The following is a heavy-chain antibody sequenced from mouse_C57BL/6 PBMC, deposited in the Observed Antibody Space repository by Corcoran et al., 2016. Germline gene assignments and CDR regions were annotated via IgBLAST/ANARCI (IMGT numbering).Heavy chain of an antibody. CDR2: IFPGSGST. J-gene: IGHJ2*01. CDR3: AIRDY. V-gene: IGHV1-75*01. CDR1: GYTFTDYY. Sequence: QVQLQQSGPELVKPGASVKISCKASGYTFTDYYINWVKERPGQGLEWIGWIFPGSGSTYYNEKFKGKAKLTVDKYSSTDYMLLSSLISEDSSVYFCAIRDYWCQGTTLTVSS.